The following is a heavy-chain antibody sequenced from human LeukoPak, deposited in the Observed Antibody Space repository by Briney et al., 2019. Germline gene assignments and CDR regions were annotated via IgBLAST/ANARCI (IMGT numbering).Heavy chain of an antibody. CDR2: IKSKTDGGTT. CDR3: TSQRYDYVWGGDDAFDI. CDR1: GFTFSNAW. V-gene: IGHV3-15*01. J-gene: IGHJ3*02. Sequence: PWGSLRLSCAASGFTFSNAWTSWVRQAPGPGLEWVGRIKSKTDGGTTDYAAPVKGRFTISRDDSKNTLYLQMNSLKTEDTAVYYCTSQRYDYVWGGDDAFDIWGQGTMVTVSS. D-gene: IGHD3-16*01.